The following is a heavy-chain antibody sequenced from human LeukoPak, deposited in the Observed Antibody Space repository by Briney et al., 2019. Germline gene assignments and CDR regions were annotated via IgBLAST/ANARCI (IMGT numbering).Heavy chain of an antibody. CDR3: ARGFMGVYAFDI. CDR2: INPGNSA. CDR1: GFTFSSYW. V-gene: IGHV3-74*03. Sequence: GGSLRLSCAASGFTFSSYWMHWVRQAPGKGLVWVSRINPGNSATYADSVKGRFTISRDSAMNTLYLQMNSLRVEDTAVYFCARGFMGVYAFDIWGQGTMVTVSS. J-gene: IGHJ3*02. D-gene: IGHD3-3*01.